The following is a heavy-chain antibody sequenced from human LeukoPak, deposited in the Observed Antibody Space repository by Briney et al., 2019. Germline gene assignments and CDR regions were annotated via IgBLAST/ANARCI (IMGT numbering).Heavy chain of an antibody. V-gene: IGHV3-43*02. D-gene: IGHD6-13*01. CDR1: GFTFDDYA. CDR3: AKDLGIGNSDASDI. J-gene: IGHJ3*02. Sequence: GGSLRLSCAASGFTFDDYAIHWVRQAPGKGLEWVSLISGDGGSTYYADSVKGRFIISRDNSKNSLYLQMNSLRIEDTALYYCAKDLGIGNSDASDIWGQGTMVTVPS. CDR2: ISGDGGST.